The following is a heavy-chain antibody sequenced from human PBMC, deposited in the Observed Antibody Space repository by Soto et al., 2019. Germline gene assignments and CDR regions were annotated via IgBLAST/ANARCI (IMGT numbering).Heavy chain of an antibody. D-gene: IGHD6-6*01. J-gene: IGHJ4*02. CDR2: ITATAVTT. CDR3: AKDKVRGQLGPSAY. Sequence: GGSMRVSWAAAGGTCISYGRRWVRKDTGKGLEWFPAITATAVTTSYPDSVKGRFTISRDNSKNTLYLQMNTLRAEDTAVYYCAKDKVRGQLGPSAYWGQGTLVTVSS. V-gene: IGHV3-23*01. CDR1: GGTCISYG.